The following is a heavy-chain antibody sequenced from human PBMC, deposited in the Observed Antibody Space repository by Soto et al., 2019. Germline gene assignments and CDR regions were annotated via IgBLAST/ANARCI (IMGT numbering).Heavy chain of an antibody. CDR2: IYHSGST. CDR3: ARRLLLLADYGMDV. V-gene: IGHV4-4*02. Sequence: SETLSHICHVFGGPIISTHWRSSVRQPPGKGLEWIGEIYHSGSTNYNPSLKSRVTISVDKSKNQFSLKLSSVTAADTAVYYCARRLLLLADYGMDVWGQGTTVS. J-gene: IGHJ6*02. CDR1: GGPIISTHW. D-gene: IGHD3-22*01.